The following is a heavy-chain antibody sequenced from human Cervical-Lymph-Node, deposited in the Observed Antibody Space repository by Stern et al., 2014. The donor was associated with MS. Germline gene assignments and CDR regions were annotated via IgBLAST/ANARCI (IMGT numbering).Heavy chain of an antibody. V-gene: IGHV3-33*01. CDR2: IWYNGSNQ. CDR3: ARDPNYYDRTGSPGY. D-gene: IGHD3-22*01. CDR1: GFTFRGYA. Sequence: QVQLVESGGGVVQPGRSLRLSCAASGFTFRGYAIHWVRQAPGKGLEGVASIWYNGSNQYYADSVKVRFTISRNNSQKRLYLQMNSLRVEDTAVYYCARDPNYYDRTGSPGYWGQGTMVTVSS. J-gene: IGHJ3*01.